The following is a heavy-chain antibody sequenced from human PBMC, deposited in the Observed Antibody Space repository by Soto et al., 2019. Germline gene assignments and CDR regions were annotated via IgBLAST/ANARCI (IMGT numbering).Heavy chain of an antibody. J-gene: IGHJ4*02. V-gene: IGHV1-18*01. CDR3: AVRGSDTSKGLLG. D-gene: IGHD6-19*01. CDR1: GYSFLYYA. Sequence: QVQLVQSGGEVREPGASVKVSCKASGYSFLYYAISWVRQAPGQGLEWLGWISPYNANTKYGERVQGRVTITTDTATSTAYFELRSLTSDDTAVYYCAVRGSDTSKGLLGWGQGTLVTVSS. CDR2: ISPYNANT.